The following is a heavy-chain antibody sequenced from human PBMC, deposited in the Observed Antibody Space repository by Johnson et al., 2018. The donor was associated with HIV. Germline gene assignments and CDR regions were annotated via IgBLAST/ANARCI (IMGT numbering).Heavy chain of an antibody. J-gene: IGHJ3*02. Sequence: EVHLVESGGGLVQPGGSLRLSCAASGFTFSSYDMHWVRQATGKGLEWVSAIGTAGDTYYPGSVKGRFTISRENAKNSLYLQMNSLRAEDTALDYCARERYDYGDQQAEAFDIWGQGTMVTVSS. CDR2: IGTAGDT. CDR3: ARERYDYGDQQAEAFDI. V-gene: IGHV3-13*01. D-gene: IGHD4-17*01. CDR1: GFTFSSYD.